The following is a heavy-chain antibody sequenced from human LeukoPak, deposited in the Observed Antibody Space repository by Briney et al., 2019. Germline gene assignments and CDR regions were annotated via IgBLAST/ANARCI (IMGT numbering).Heavy chain of an antibody. CDR3: ARVGEKYGLHEGAFDI. CDR1: GGTFNSYV. D-gene: IGHD3-10*01. J-gene: IGHJ3*02. V-gene: IGHV1-69*01. CDR2: ILPFFGTP. Sequence: GSSVKVSCKTSGGTFNSYVINWVRQAPGQGLEWMGQILPFFGTPDYSQKFQGRVTITADESTSTGYMELSSLRFEDTAVYYCARVGEKYGLHEGAFDIRGQGTMVNIS.